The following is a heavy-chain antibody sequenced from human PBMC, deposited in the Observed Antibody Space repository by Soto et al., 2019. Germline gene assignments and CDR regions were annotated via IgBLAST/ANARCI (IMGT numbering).Heavy chain of an antibody. Sequence: SSETLSLNCGVSGGSINNGNWWRWVRQPPGKGLEWIGEMYPSGRANYNPSLKSRVTISVDKSKNQFSLNLTSVTAADTAVYYCARGALGSSWRFDYWGQGTLVTVSS. V-gene: IGHV4-4*02. D-gene: IGHD6-13*01. CDR2: MYPSGRA. CDR1: GGSINNGNW. CDR3: ARGALGSSWRFDY. J-gene: IGHJ4*02.